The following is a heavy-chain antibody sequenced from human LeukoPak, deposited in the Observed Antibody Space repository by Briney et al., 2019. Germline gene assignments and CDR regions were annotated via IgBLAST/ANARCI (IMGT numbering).Heavy chain of an antibody. CDR1: GFTFSSYA. Sequence: PGGSLRLSCAASGFTFSSYAMHWVRQAPGKGLEWVAVISYDGSNKYYADSVKGRFTISRDNSKNTLYLQMSSLRAEDTAVYYCARALIVYPGTGDYWGQGTLVTVSS. D-gene: IGHD2/OR15-2a*01. V-gene: IGHV3-30-3*01. CDR2: ISYDGSNK. CDR3: ARALIVYPGTGDY. J-gene: IGHJ4*02.